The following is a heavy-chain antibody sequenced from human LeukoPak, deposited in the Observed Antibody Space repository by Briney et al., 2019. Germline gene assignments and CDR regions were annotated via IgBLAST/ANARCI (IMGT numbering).Heavy chain of an antibody. V-gene: IGHV4-4*02. J-gene: IGHJ3*02. CDR3: ARVGIYSSSWTDAFDI. D-gene: IGHD6-13*01. Sequence: SETLSLTCAVSGGSISSSNWWSWVRQPPGKGLEWIGEIYHSGSTNYNPSLKSRVTISVDKSKSQFSLKLSSVTAADTAVYYCARVGIYSSSWTDAFDIWGQGTMVTVSS. CDR1: GGSISSSNW. CDR2: IYHSGST.